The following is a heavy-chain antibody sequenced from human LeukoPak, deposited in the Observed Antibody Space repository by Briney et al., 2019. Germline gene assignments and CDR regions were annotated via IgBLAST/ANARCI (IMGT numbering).Heavy chain of an antibody. J-gene: IGHJ4*02. CDR3: ARGGPTYYYDSSGYYYRFDY. D-gene: IGHD3-22*01. Sequence: SQTLSLTCTVSGGSISSGGYYWSWIRQHAGKGLEWIGYIYYSGSTYYNPSLKSRVTISVDTSKNQFSLKLSSVTAADTAVYYCARGGPTYYYDSSGYYYRFDYWGQGTLVTVSS. V-gene: IGHV4-31*03. CDR1: GGSISSGGYY. CDR2: IYYSGST.